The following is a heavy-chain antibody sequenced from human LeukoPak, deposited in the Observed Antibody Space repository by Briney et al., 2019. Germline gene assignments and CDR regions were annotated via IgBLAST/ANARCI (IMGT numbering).Heavy chain of an antibody. J-gene: IGHJ4*02. V-gene: IGHV4-39*01. Sequence: PSETLSLTCTVSGGSISSSSYYWGWIRQPPGKGLEWIGSIYYSGSTYNNPSLKSRVTISVDTSKNQFSLKLSSVTAADTAVYYCAGGSSGYYYPFGYWGQGALVTVSS. D-gene: IGHD3-22*01. CDR1: GGSISSSSYY. CDR3: AGGSSGYYYPFGY. CDR2: IYYSGST.